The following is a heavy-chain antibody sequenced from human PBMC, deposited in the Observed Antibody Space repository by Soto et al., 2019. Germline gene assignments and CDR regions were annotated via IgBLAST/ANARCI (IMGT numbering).Heavy chain of an antibody. Sequence: QTGGSLRLSCAASGFTFSGSAMHWVRQASGKGLEWVGRIRSKGNNYATAYAASVKGRFTISRDDSKNTAYLQMNSLKTEDTSVYYCTTPGRLERYYSHSSGTDAHDGFDIWGQGTMVTVSS. CDR3: TTPGRLERYYSHSSGTDAHDGFDI. CDR1: GFTFSGSA. D-gene: IGHD3-22*01. J-gene: IGHJ3*02. V-gene: IGHV3-73*01. CDR2: IRSKGNNYAT.